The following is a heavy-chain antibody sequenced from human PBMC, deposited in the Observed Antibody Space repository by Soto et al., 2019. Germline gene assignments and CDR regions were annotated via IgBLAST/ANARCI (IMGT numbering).Heavy chain of an antibody. CDR1: GFTFNSYG. D-gene: IGHD7-27*01. J-gene: IGHJ4*02. CDR2: IWYDGSNK. CDR3: ARDRPNSGFDY. Sequence: QVQLVESGGGVVQPGRSLRLSCAASGFTFNSYGMHWVRQAPGKGLEWVAVIWYDGSNKYYGDSVKGRFTISRDNSKNTLYRQMNSLRAEDTAVYYCARDRPNSGFDYWGQGTLVTVSS. V-gene: IGHV3-33*01.